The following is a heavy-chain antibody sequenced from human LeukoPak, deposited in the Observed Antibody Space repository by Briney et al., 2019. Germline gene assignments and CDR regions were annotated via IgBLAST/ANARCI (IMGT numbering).Heavy chain of an antibody. CDR3: ARGPGWFDP. CDR2: INHSRST. CDR1: GGSFSGYY. V-gene: IGHV4-34*01. Sequence: PSETLSLTCAVYGGSFSGYYWSWIRQPPGKGLEWIGEINHSRSTNYNPSLKSRVTISVDTSKNQFSLKLSSVTAADTAVYYCARGPGWFDPWGQGTLVTVSS. J-gene: IGHJ5*02.